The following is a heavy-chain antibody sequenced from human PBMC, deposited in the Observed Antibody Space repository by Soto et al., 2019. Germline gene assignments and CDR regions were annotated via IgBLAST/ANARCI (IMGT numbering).Heavy chain of an antibody. CDR1: GFTFDDYA. Sequence: GGSLRLSCAASGFTFDDYAMHWVRQAPGKGLEWVSGISWNSGSIGYADSVKGRFTISRDNAKNSLYLQMNSLRAEDTALYYCAKSAAAGNHYHYGMDVWGQGTTVTVSS. V-gene: IGHV3-9*01. CDR3: AKSAAAGNHYHYGMDV. CDR2: ISWNSGSI. J-gene: IGHJ6*02. D-gene: IGHD6-13*01.